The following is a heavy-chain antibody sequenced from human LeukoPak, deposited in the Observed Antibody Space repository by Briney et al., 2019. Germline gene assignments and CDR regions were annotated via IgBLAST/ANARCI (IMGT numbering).Heavy chain of an antibody. CDR1: GFTFSSYS. V-gene: IGHV3-21*01. D-gene: IGHD3-10*01. Sequence: GGSLRLSCAASGFTFSSYSMNWVRQAPGKGLEWVSSISSSSSYIYYAGSVKGRFTISRDNAKNSLYLQMNSLRAEDTAVYYCARDYGSATKDYWGQGTLVTVSS. CDR3: ARDYGSATKDY. J-gene: IGHJ4*02. CDR2: ISSSSSYI.